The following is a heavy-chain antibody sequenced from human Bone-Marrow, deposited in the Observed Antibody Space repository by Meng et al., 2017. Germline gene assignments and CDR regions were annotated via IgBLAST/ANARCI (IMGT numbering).Heavy chain of an antibody. CDR2: IHGGGDT. V-gene: IGHV3-66*01. Sequence: MVGHGAGLFEPGGCLILSGAASALSVSSNYMGWVRQAPGKGLEWVSVIHGGGDTYYADSVKGRFTISRDNAKNTLYLQMNSLRVEDTAVYFCVRSSDNYGNKREGWFDPWGQGTLVTVSS. J-gene: IGHJ5*02. CDR1: ALSVSSNY. CDR3: VRSSDNYGNKREGWFDP. D-gene: IGHD4-23*01.